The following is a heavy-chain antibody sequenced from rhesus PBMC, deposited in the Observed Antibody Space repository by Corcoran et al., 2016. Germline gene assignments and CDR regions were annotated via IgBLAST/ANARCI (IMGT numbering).Heavy chain of an antibody. CDR3: ARRRSSGWPVGYYFDY. J-gene: IGHJ4*01. V-gene: IGHV2-174*01. D-gene: IGHD6-31*01. Sequence: QVTLKESGPALVKPTQTLTLTCTFSGFSLTTSGMGVGWIRQPPETALEWLALIYWDDDTRYNSSLRSRLTISRDTSKSQVVLTMTDMDPVDTATYYCARRRSSGWPVGYYFDYWGQGLLVTVSS. CDR1: GFSLTTSGMG. CDR2: IYWDDDT.